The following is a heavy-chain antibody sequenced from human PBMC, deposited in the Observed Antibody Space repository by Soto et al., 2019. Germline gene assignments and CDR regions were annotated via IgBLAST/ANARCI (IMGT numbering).Heavy chain of an antibody. CDR1: GGSINSGEYY. CDR2: IYSSGRT. V-gene: IGHV4-31*03. CDR3: ARMGLHLGELSRNWFDP. D-gene: IGHD3-16*02. J-gene: IGHJ5*02. Sequence: QVQLQESCPGLVKPSQTLSLTCSMSGGSINSGEYYWNWIRQHPGKGLEWIGYIYSSGRTHYNPSLKSRINISLDTSNNLLPLKLSSVTAADTAVYYCARMGLHLGELSRNWFDPWGRGTLVTVSS.